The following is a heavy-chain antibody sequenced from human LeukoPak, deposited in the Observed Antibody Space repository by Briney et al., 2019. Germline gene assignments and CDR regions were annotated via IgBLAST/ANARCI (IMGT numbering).Heavy chain of an antibody. D-gene: IGHD3-22*01. J-gene: IGHJ4*02. Sequence: ASVKVSCKASGGTFSSYAISWVRQAPGQGLEWMGRINPNSGGTNYAQKFQGRVTMTRDTSISTAYMELSRLRFDDTAVYYCARDYGSYYDSSGYYLYGLGYWGQGTLVTVSS. CDR2: INPNSGGT. CDR1: GGTFSSYA. V-gene: IGHV1-2*06. CDR3: ARDYGSYYDSSGYYLYGLGY.